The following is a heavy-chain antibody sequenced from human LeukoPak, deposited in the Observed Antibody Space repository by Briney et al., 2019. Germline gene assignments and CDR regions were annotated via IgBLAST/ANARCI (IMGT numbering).Heavy chain of an antibody. V-gene: IGHV4-30-2*01. CDR1: GGSISSGGYS. Sequence: PSQTLSLTCAVSGGSISSGGYSWCWIRQPPGKGLEWIGYIYHSGSTYYNPSLKSRVTISVDRSKNQFSLKLSSVTAADTAVYYCARAGITNWFDPWGQGTLVTVSS. J-gene: IGHJ5*02. CDR3: ARAGITNWFDP. D-gene: IGHD3-10*01. CDR2: IYHSGST.